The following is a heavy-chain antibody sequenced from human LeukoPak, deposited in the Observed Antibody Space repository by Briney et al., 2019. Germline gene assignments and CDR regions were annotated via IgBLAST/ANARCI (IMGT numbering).Heavy chain of an antibody. Sequence: PGRSLRLSCAASGFTFSSYAIHWVRQAPGKGLEWVAVISDDGSNKYYADSVKGRFTISRDNSKNTLYLQMNSLRAEDTAVYYCARGIAAGSGAYYYYYMDVWGKGTTVTVSS. CDR3: ARGIAAGSGAYYYYYMDV. CDR2: ISDDGSNK. V-gene: IGHV3-30-3*01. J-gene: IGHJ6*03. CDR1: GFTFSSYA. D-gene: IGHD3-10*01.